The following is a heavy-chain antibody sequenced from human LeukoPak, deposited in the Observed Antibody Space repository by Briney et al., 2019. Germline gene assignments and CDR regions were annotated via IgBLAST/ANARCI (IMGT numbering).Heavy chain of an antibody. CDR2: IYSGGST. CDR1: GFTVSSNY. D-gene: IGHD1-20*01. CDR3: ASITRPHYYFDY. Sequence: PGGSLRLSCAASGFTVSSNYMTWVRQAPGKGLEWVSVIYSGGSTYYADSVKGRFTISRDNSKNTLYLQMNSLRAEDTAVYYCASITRPHYYFDYWGQGTLVTVSS. J-gene: IGHJ4*02. V-gene: IGHV3-53*01.